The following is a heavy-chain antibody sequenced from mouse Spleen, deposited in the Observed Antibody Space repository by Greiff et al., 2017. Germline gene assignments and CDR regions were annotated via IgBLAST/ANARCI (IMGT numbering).Heavy chain of an antibody. V-gene: IGHV5-16*01. Sequence: EVKLVESEGGLVQPGSSMKLSCTASGFTFSDYYMAWVRQVPEKGLEWVANINYDGSSTYYLDSLKSRFIISRDNAKNILYLQMSSLKSEDTATYYCAREKRLRYFDVWGAGTTVTVSS. J-gene: IGHJ1*01. CDR1: GFTFSDYY. CDR3: AREKRLRYFDV. CDR2: INYDGSST. D-gene: IGHD1-2*01.